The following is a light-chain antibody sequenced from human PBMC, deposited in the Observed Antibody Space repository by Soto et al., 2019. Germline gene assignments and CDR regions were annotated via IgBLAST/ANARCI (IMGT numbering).Light chain of an antibody. V-gene: IGKV3-11*01. CDR1: QSVRSF. Sequence: EIVLTQSPATLSLSPVERATLSCMARQSVRSFLAWYQQKPGQAPRLLIYNTSHRATGIPARFSGSGSGTDFTLTISSLEPEDFAVYYCQQRSNWPITFGQGTRLEIK. CDR3: QQRSNWPIT. J-gene: IGKJ5*01. CDR2: NTS.